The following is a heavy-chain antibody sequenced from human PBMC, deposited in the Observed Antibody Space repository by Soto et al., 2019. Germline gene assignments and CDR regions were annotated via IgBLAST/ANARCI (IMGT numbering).Heavy chain of an antibody. V-gene: IGHV3-15*07. J-gene: IGHJ6*02. CDR3: TTETYYYDSSGYLKPYYYYGMDV. CDR2: IKSKTDGGTT. CDR1: GFTFSNAL. Sequence: PWGSLRLSCAASGFTFSNALRNWVRQAPGKGLEWVGRIKSKTDGGTTDYAAPVKGRFTISRDDSKNTLYLQMNSLKTEDTAVYYCTTETYYYDSSGYLKPYYYYGMDVWGQGTTVTVSS. D-gene: IGHD3-22*01.